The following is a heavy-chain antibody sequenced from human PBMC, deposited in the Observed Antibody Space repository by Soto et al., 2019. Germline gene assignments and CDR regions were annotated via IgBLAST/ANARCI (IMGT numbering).Heavy chain of an antibody. CDR2: INHSGST. D-gene: IGHD3-10*01. J-gene: IGHJ3*02. CDR1: GGSFSGYY. Sequence: SETLSLTCAVYGGSFSGYYWSWIRQPPGKGLEWIGEINHSGSTNYNPSLKSRVTISVDTSKNQFSLKLSSVTAADTAVYYCARVSTYTDYYGSGIDAFDIWGQGTMVTVSS. V-gene: IGHV4-34*01. CDR3: ARVSTYTDYYGSGIDAFDI.